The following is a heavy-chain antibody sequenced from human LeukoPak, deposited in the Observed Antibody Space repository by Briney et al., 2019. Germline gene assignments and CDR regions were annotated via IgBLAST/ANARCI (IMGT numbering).Heavy chain of an antibody. J-gene: IGHJ4*02. CDR3: ARDLGSDYYDSSGYDY. CDR1: GFTFSSYS. V-gene: IGHV3-21*01. Sequence: GRSLRLSCAASGFTFSSYSMNWVRQAPGKGLEWVSSISSSSSYIYYADSVKGRFTISRDNAKNSLYLQMNSLRAEDTAVYYCARDLGSDYYDSSGYDYWGQGTLVTVSS. CDR2: ISSSSSYI. D-gene: IGHD3-22*01.